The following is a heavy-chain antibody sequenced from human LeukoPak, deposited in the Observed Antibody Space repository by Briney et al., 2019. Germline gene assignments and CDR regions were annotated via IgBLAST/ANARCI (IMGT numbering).Heavy chain of an antibody. D-gene: IGHD2-15*01. Sequence: ASVKVSCKVSRYTLTELSMHWVRQAPGKGLEWMGGFDPEDGETIYAQKFQGRVTMTEDTSTDTAYMELSSLRSEDTAVYYCAKPVVAGYAFDIWGQGTMVTVSS. CDR2: FDPEDGET. J-gene: IGHJ3*02. CDR1: RYTLTELS. CDR3: AKPVVAGYAFDI. V-gene: IGHV1-24*01.